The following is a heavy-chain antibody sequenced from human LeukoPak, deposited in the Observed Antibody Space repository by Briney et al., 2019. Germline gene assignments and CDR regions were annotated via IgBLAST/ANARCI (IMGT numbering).Heavy chain of an antibody. V-gene: IGHV3-30-3*01. CDR2: LSYDGSNK. J-gene: IGHJ5*02. CDR1: GFTSSSYA. D-gene: IGHD5/OR15-5a*01. Sequence: GRSLRLSWAASGFTSSSYAMHLVRLAPGKRLGWVVVLSYDGSNKYYADSVKGRFTISRDNSKNALYLQMNSLRGEDTAVYYCARAKSTAMRGPNWFDPWGQGTLVTVSS. CDR3: ARAKSTAMRGPNWFDP.